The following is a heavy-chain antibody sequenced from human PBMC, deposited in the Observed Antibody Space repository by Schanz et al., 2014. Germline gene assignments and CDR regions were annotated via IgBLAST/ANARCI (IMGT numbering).Heavy chain of an antibody. CDR3: AKEKEEVAADGSFFDY. J-gene: IGHJ4*02. Sequence: EVQLVESGGGLVKPGGSLRLSCAASGFIFDDYGMSWVRQVPGKGLEWVSGINWNGGDTSYADSVKGRFIISRDNSKNTLYLQMNSLRAEDTAVYYCAKEKEEVAADGSFFDYWGQGTLVTVSS. V-gene: IGHV3-20*04. D-gene: IGHD6-13*01. CDR2: INWNGGDT. CDR1: GFIFDDYG.